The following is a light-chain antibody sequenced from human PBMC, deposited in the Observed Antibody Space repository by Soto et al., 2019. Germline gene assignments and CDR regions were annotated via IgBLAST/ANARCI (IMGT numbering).Light chain of an antibody. J-gene: IGLJ2*01. CDR3: QSYDSGLSGWL. Sequence: QSVLTQPPSVSRAPGQRVTISCTGSSSNIGAVFDVHWYQQVPGTAPKLLIYENTKRPSGVPDRFSGSKSGTSASLAITGLQAEDEADYYCQSYDSGLSGWLFGGGTQLTVL. CDR1: SSNIGAVFD. CDR2: ENT. V-gene: IGLV1-40*01.